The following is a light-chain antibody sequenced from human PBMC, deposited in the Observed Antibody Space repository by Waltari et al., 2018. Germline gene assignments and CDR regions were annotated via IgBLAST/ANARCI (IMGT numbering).Light chain of an antibody. CDR2: DNN. V-gene: IGLV1-51*01. CDR3: GTWDNSLSAMI. Sequence: QSVLTQPPSVSAAPGQKVTISCSGSSSHIGNNYVSWYQQLPRTAPKLLIYDNNKRPSGIPDRFSGSKSGTSATLGITGLQTGDEADYYCGTWDNSLSAMIFGRGTKLTVL. J-gene: IGLJ2*01. CDR1: SSHIGNNY.